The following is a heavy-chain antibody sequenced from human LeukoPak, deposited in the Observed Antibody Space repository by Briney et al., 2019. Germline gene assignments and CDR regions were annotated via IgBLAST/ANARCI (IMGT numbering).Heavy chain of an antibody. Sequence: GGSLRLSCAASGFTFSSHRMHWVRQAPGKGLVWVSRINSDGSSTIYADSVKGRFTISRDNAKNTVYLQMNSLRAEDTAVYFCARRQYGGNPTLDYWGQGTLVTVSS. CDR1: GFTFSSHR. D-gene: IGHD4-23*01. J-gene: IGHJ4*02. V-gene: IGHV3-74*01. CDR3: ARRQYGGNPTLDY. CDR2: INSDGSST.